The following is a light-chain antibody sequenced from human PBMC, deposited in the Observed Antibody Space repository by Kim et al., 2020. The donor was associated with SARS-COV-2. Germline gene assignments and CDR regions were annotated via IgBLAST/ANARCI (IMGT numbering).Light chain of an antibody. CDR3: QQFNSYPRT. V-gene: IGKV1-13*02. CDR2: DAS. J-gene: IGKJ5*01. Sequence: AIQLTQSPSSLSASVGDRVTITCRASQGISSALAWYQQKPGKAPNLLIYDASSLESGVPSRFSGSGSGTDFTLTINSLQPEDFATYYCQQFNSYPRTFGQGTRLEIK. CDR1: QGISSA.